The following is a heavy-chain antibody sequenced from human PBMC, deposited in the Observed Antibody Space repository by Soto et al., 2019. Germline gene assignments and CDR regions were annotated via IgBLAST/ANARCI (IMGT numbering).Heavy chain of an antibody. CDR2: ISTRSDV. D-gene: IGHD1-1*01. Sequence: GGSLRLSCTASEFSLSTYSMNWVRQAPGKGLEWVSSISTRSDVYYADSVKGRFTIARDNAKNSLSLQMNSLSAEDTGVYYCARDTTRLEHWGQGTLVTVSS. CDR3: ARDTTRLEH. CDR1: EFSLSTYS. J-gene: IGHJ4*02. V-gene: IGHV3-21*03.